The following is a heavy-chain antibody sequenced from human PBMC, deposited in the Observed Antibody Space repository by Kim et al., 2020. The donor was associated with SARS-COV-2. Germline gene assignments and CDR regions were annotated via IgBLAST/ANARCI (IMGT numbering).Heavy chain of an antibody. CDR3: ARSRTVGGDFDY. Sequence: SETLSLTCTVSGGSISTYYCSWIRQPPGKGLDWIGYMYYIGSANYNPSLKSRVTISVDTSKNQFSLKLSSVTAADTDVYYCARSRTVGGDFDYWGQGTLVTVSS. D-gene: IGHD3-16*01. V-gene: IGHV4-59*01. CDR2: MYYIGSA. CDR1: GGSISTYY. J-gene: IGHJ4*02.